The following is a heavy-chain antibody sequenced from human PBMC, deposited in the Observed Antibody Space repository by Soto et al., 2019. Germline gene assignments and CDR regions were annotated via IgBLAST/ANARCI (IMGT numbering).Heavy chain of an antibody. V-gene: IGHV3-48*01. J-gene: IGHJ6*03. CDR3: ARGCKYSSSSHYYYYMDV. CDR2: ISSSSSTI. Sequence: GGSLRLSCAASGFTFSSYSMNWVRQAPGKGLEWVSYISSSSSTIYYADSVKGRFTISRDNAKNSLYLQMNSLRAEDTAVYYCARGCKYSSSSHYYYYMDVWGKGTTVTVSS. D-gene: IGHD6-6*01. CDR1: GFTFSSYS.